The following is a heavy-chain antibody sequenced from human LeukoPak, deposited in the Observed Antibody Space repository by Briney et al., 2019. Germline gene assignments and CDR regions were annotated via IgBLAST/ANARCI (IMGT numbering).Heavy chain of an antibody. CDR1: GGSFSGYY. V-gene: IGHV4-34*01. J-gene: IGHJ4*02. CDR3: ARTHCSSTSCYSDD. D-gene: IGHD2-2*01. Sequence: SETLSLTCAVYGGSFSGYYWSWIRQAPGKGLEWIGEINHSGSTNYNPSLKSRVTISVDTSKNQFSLKLSSVTAADTAVYYCARTHCSSTSCYSDDWGQGTLVTVSS. CDR2: INHSGST.